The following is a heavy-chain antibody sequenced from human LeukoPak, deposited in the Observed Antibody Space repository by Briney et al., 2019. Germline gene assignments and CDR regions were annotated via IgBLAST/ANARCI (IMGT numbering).Heavy chain of an antibody. D-gene: IGHD3-10*01. Sequence: SETLSLTCTVSGVSISSGGYYWSWIRQHPGKGLEWIGYIYYSGSTFYNPSLKSRFTMSVDTSRKQFSLRLNSVTAVDTAVYYCATGTYPFEYWGQGTLVTVSS. J-gene: IGHJ4*02. CDR2: IYYSGST. CDR3: ATGTYPFEY. V-gene: IGHV4-31*03. CDR1: GVSISSGGYY.